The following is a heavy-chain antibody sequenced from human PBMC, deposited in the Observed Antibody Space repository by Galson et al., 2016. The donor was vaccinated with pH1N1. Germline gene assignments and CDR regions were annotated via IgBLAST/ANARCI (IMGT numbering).Heavy chain of an antibody. Sequence: LSLTCTVSGDSINNADSYWSWIRQHPDKRLEWIGYIYYSGLTYYNASVKSRGSISIDTSKNQFFLNVDSLTAADTAVYYCPRRRVWGLTDAWGQGTLVTVSS. CDR3: PRRRVWGLTDA. J-gene: IGHJ5*02. CDR1: GDSINNADSY. V-gene: IGHV4-31*03. D-gene: IGHD7-27*01. CDR2: IYYSGLT.